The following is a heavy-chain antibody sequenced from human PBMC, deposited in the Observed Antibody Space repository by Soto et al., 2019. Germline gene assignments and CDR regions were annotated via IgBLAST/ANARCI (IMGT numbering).Heavy chain of an antibody. V-gene: IGHV3-23*01. D-gene: IGHD3-9*01. Sequence: PGGSLRLSCAASGFTFSSYAMSWVRQAPWKGLEWVSAISGSGGSTYYADSVKGRFTISRDNSKNTLYLQMNSLRAEDTAVYYCAKASYYDILTGYYFDYWGQGTLVTVSS. CDR3: AKASYYDILTGYYFDY. CDR1: GFTFSSYA. CDR2: ISGSGGST. J-gene: IGHJ4*02.